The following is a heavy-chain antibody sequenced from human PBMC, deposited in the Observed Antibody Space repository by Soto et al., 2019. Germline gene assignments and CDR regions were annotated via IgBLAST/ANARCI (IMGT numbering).Heavy chain of an antibody. J-gene: IGHJ4*02. Sequence: QVQLVQSGAEVKKPGASVKVSCKASGYTFTNFGISWVRQAPGQGLEWMGWISAYNGNTNYAQKFQGRVTMTADTSTSTASMEVRSLRFDDTAGYYCARGGTPIDSWGQGTLVTVSS. CDR1: GYTFTNFG. CDR2: ISAYNGNT. CDR3: ARGGTPIDS. V-gene: IGHV1-18*01. D-gene: IGHD3-16*01.